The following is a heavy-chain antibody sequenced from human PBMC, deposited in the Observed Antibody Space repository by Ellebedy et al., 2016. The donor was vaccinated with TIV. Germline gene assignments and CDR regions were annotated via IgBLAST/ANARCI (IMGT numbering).Heavy chain of an antibody. D-gene: IGHD5-12*01. CDR2: IYYSGST. CDR3: ARFVRATKAFDI. CDR1: AGSISSSSFS. V-gene: IGHV4-39*06. Sequence: MPSETLSLTCTVSAGSISSSSFSRGWFRLPPGKGLVWIGNIYYSGSTYYNPSLQSRVIISVDTSKNQFTLRLNSVTDADTAVYYCARFVRATKAFDIWGQGTMVTVSS. J-gene: IGHJ3*02.